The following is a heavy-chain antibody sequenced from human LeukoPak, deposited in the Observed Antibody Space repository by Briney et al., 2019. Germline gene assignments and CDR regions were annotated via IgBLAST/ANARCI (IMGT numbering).Heavy chain of an antibody. CDR2: IAYDGSSK. Sequence: GGSLRLSCAASGFTFRNYAMHWVRQAPGKGLEWVAVIAYDGSSKYYADSVKGRFTISRDNSKNTLYLQMNSLRAEDTAVYYCAKLTTVTADYWGQGTLVTVSS. D-gene: IGHD4-17*01. CDR3: AKLTTVTADY. CDR1: GFTFRNYA. J-gene: IGHJ4*02. V-gene: IGHV3-30-3*01.